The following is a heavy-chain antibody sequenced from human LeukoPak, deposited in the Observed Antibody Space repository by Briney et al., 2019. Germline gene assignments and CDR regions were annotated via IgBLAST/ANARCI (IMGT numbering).Heavy chain of an antibody. CDR3: ARDNGHKSVDY. CDR1: GYTFSSYG. D-gene: IGHD2-21*01. CDR2: IGPWNGNT. Sequence: SVKVSCKASGYTFSSYGISWLRQAPGQGLEWMGWIGPWNGNTDNAQKFQGRVTMTTDTSTSTLYMDLRSLRSDDTAVYYCARDNGHKSVDYWGQGTLVTVSS. V-gene: IGHV1-18*01. J-gene: IGHJ4*02.